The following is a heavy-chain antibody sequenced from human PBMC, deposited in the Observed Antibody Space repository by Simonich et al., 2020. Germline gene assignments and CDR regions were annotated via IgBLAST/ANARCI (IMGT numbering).Heavy chain of an antibody. Sequence: QVQLVESGGGVVQPGRSLRFSCSASGFTFISYDMHGVRHAPGRVREWVAVISYDGSNKYYADSVKGRFTISRDNSKNTLYLQMNSLRAEDTAVYYCAREGLLLDAFDIWGQGTMVTVSS. CDR3: AREGLLLDAFDI. V-gene: IGHV3-30*07. J-gene: IGHJ3*02. CDR2: ISYDGSNK. D-gene: IGHD2-15*01. CDR1: GFTFISYD.